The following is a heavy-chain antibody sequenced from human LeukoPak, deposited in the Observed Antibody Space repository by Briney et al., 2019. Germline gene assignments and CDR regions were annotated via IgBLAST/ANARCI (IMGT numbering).Heavy chain of an antibody. Sequence: GGSLRLSCAASGFTFSSYSMNWVRQALGKGLEWVSSISSSSSYIYYADSVKGRFTISRDNAKNSLYLQMNSLRAEGTAVYYCARGPRTATRVGYWGQGTLVTVSS. CDR2: ISSSSSYI. CDR1: GFTFSSYS. J-gene: IGHJ4*02. CDR3: ARGPRTATRVGY. D-gene: IGHD4-17*01. V-gene: IGHV3-21*01.